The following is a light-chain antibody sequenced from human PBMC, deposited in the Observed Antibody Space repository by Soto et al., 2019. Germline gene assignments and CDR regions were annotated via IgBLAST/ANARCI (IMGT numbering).Light chain of an antibody. CDR1: QSVGNNY. CDR2: DAS. J-gene: IGKJ4*01. Sequence: EIVLTQSPGTLSFSPGERATLSCRASQSVGNNYLAWYQQKPGQAPRFLIYDASSRATCIPDRYSGSGSGTDFTLTISRMEPEDVAVYYCQQYGSTPLTFGEGTKVEIK. CDR3: QQYGSTPLT. V-gene: IGKV3-20*01.